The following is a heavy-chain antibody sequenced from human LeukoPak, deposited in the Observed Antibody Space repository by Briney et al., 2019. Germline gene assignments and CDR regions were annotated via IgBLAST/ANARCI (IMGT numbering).Heavy chain of an antibody. D-gene: IGHD2-2*01. V-gene: IGHV4-61*02. Sequence: SQTLSLTWTVSGGSISSGSYYWSWIRQPAGKGLEWIGRIYTSGSTNYNPSLKSRVTISVDTSKNQFSLKLSSVTAADTAVYYCARVPPLIVVVPAAHNDAFDIWGHGTMVTVSP. CDR2: IYTSGST. CDR3: ARVPPLIVVVPAAHNDAFDI. J-gene: IGHJ3*02. CDR1: GGSISSGSYY.